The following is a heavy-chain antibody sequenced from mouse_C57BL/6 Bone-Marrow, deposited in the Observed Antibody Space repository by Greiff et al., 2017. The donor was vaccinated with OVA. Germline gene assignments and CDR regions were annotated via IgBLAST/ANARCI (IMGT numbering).Heavy chain of an antibody. J-gene: IGHJ2*01. CDR2: IDPENGDT. CDR3: TSYGNFDY. D-gene: IGHD2-1*01. V-gene: IGHV14-4*01. CDR1: GFNIKDDY. Sequence: EVQLVESGAELVRPGASVKLSCTASGFNIKDDYMHWVKQRPEQGLEWIGWIDPENGDTEYASKFKGKATITADTSSNTAYLQLSSLTSEDTAVNYCTSYGNFDYWGQGTTLTVSS.